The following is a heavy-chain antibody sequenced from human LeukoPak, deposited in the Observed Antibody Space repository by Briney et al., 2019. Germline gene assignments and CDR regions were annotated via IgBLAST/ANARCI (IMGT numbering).Heavy chain of an antibody. CDR2: ISVYNGDT. CDR1: GYPFTNYG. CDR3: ARSDSSGYYLFYFDY. J-gene: IGHJ4*02. D-gene: IGHD3-22*01. Sequence: GASVKVSCKASGYPFTNYGFSWVRQAPGQGLEWMGWISVYNGDTNYAQKFQGRVTMTTDTSTSTAYMELRSLRSDDTAVYYCARSDSSGYYLFYFDYWGQGTLVTVSS. V-gene: IGHV1-18*01.